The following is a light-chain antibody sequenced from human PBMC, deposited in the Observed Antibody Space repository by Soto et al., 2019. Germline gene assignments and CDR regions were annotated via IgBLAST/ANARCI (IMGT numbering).Light chain of an antibody. CDR2: DNN. J-gene: IGLJ1*01. CDR1: SSNIGSNT. CDR3: GTWDSSLSALYV. Sequence: QSVLTQPPSASGTPGQRVTISCSGSSSNIGSNTVNWYQQLPGTAPKLLIYDNNKRPSGIPDRFSGSKSGTSATLGITGLQTGDEADYYCGTWDSSLSALYVFGTGTKLTVL. V-gene: IGLV1-51*01.